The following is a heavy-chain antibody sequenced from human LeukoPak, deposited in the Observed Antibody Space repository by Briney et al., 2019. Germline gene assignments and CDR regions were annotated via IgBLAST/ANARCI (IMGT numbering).Heavy chain of an antibody. CDR2: ISRDGSDK. CDR3: ARARCSSTSCPFDS. Sequence: GGSMTLSCAASGFTFSNYAIHWVRQAPGKGLEWVAVISRDGSDKYYADSVRGRFTISRDNSKNTLYLQMNSLRAEDTAVYYCARARCSSTSCPFDSWGQGTLVTVSS. D-gene: IGHD2-2*01. J-gene: IGHJ4*02. V-gene: IGHV3-30*04. CDR1: GFTFSNYA.